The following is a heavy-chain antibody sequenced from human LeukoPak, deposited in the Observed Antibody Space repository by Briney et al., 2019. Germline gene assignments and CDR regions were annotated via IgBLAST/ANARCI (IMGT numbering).Heavy chain of an antibody. CDR2: IYYSGST. D-gene: IGHD2-15*01. Sequence: ASETLSLTCTVSGGSISSGGYYWSWIRQHPGKGLEWTGYIYYSGSTYYNPSLKSRVTISVDTSKNQFSLKLSSVTAADTAVYYCARDRRYCSGGSCYSDYYYGMDVWGQGTTVTVSS. CDR1: GGSISSGGYY. V-gene: IGHV4-31*03. J-gene: IGHJ6*02. CDR3: ARDRRYCSGGSCYSDYYYGMDV.